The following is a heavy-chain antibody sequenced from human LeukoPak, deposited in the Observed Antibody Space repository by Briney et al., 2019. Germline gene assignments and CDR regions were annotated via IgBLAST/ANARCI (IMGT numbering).Heavy chain of an antibody. D-gene: IGHD6-13*01. CDR1: GFTFDDYA. CDR3: AKGPYSSSWYYFDY. J-gene: IGHJ4*02. CDR2: ISWNSGSI. Sequence: PGGSLRLSCAASGFTFDDYAMHWVRQAPGKGLEWVSGISWNSGSIGYADSVKGRFTISRDNAKNSLYLQMNSLRAEDTALYYCAKGPYSSSWYYFDYWGQGTQVTVSS. V-gene: IGHV3-9*01.